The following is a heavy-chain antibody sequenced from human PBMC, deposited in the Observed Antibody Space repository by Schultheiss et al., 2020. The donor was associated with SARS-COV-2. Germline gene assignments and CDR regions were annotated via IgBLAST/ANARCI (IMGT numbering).Heavy chain of an antibody. D-gene: IGHD3-3*01. J-gene: IGHJ6*02. Sequence: SQTLSLTCAVYGGSFSGYYWSWIRQPPGKGLEWIGYIYYSGSTNYNPSLKSRVTISVDTSKNQFSLKLSSVTAADTAVYYCARDLDDFWSGHQRRGGMDVWGQGTTVTVSS. CDR2: IYYSGST. V-gene: IGHV4-34*01. CDR3: ARDLDDFWSGHQRRGGMDV. CDR1: GGSFSGYY.